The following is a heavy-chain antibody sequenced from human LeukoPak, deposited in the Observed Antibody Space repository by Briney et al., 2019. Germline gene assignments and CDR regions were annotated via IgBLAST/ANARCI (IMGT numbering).Heavy chain of an antibody. V-gene: IGHV3-23*01. D-gene: IGHD1-26*01. J-gene: IGHJ4*02. CDR2: ISASGGST. Sequence: PGGSLRLSCASSGLAFRSSAMSWVRQAPGKGVEWVSAISASGGSTYYADFVKGRFTISRDNSKNPLYLQMNSLTAEDTAVYYCARRATSTGSYVDYWGQGTLVTVSS. CDR1: GLAFRSSA. CDR3: ARRATSTGSYVDY.